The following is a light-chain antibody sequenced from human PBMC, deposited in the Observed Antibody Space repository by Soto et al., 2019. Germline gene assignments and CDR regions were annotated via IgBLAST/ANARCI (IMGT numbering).Light chain of an antibody. CDR2: DAS. V-gene: IGKV3-11*01. CDR3: LQRSDWPWT. J-gene: IGKJ1*01. CDR1: QSVGGY. Sequence: EIVLTQSPATLSLSPGERATLSCRASQSVGGYLAWYQHKPGKAPRLLISDASNMATGIPARFSGSGSGTEFSLTISSLEPQDFAVNYCLQRSDWPWTFGQGTKVEIK.